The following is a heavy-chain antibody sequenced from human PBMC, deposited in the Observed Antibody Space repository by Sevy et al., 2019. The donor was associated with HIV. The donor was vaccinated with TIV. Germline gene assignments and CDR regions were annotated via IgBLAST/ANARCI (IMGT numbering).Heavy chain of an antibody. V-gene: IGHV4-34*01. CDR2: INHSGST. D-gene: IGHD6-13*01. CDR1: GGSFSGYY. Sequence: SETLSLTCAVYGGSFSGYYWSWIRQPPGKGLEWIGEINHSGSTNYNPSLKSRVTISVDTSKNQFSLKLSSVTAADTAVYYCARVKGYSSSRLRVYYFDYWGQGTLVTVSS. J-gene: IGHJ4*02. CDR3: ARVKGYSSSRLRVYYFDY.